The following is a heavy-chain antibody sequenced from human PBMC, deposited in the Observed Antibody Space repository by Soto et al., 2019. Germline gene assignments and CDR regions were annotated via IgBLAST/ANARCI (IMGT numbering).Heavy chain of an antibody. CDR3: ASSLRDDTSGYFLY. CDR1: GGTFNSYG. J-gene: IGHJ4*02. D-gene: IGHD3-22*01. CDR2: IIPNFGTT. V-gene: IGHV1-69*01. Sequence: QVQLVQSGAEVKKPGSSVKVSCKASGGTFNSYGISWVRQAPGQGLQWMGGIIPNFGTTSYAQEFQGRVTVSADESMSTVYMELSSLRSEDTAVYYCASSLRDDTSGYFLYWGQGTLVTVSS.